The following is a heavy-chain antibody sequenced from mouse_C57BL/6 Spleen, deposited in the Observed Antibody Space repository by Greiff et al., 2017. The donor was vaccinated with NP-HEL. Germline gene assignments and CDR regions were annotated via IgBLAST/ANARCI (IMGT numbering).Heavy chain of an antibody. J-gene: IGHJ4*01. CDR2: IYPGDGDT. Sequence: QVQLQQSGAELVKPGASVKISCKASGYAFSSYWMNWVKQRPGKGLEWIGQIYPGDGDTNYNGKFKGKATLTADKSSSTAYMQLSSLTSEDSAVYCCARSAHYYGSIYDYYAMDYWGQGTSVTVSS. CDR1: GYAFSSYW. CDR3: ARSAHYYGSIYDYYAMDY. V-gene: IGHV1-80*01. D-gene: IGHD1-1*01.